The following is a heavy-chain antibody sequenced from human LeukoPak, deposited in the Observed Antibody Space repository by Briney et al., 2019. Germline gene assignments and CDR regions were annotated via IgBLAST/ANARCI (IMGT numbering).Heavy chain of an antibody. CDR3: ARDRPNYCGSNGHYYRRDGDY. CDR1: GFTFSIYA. D-gene: IGHD3-22*01. Sequence: PGGSLRLSCVASGFTFSIYAMSWVRQAPGKGLEWVLSITSSGETTFYAGSVKGQFTISRDNSKNTMYLQMNSLRAEDTAVYYCARDRPNYCGSNGHYYRRDGDYWGQGTLVTVSS. CDR2: ITSSGETT. J-gene: IGHJ4*02. V-gene: IGHV3-23*01.